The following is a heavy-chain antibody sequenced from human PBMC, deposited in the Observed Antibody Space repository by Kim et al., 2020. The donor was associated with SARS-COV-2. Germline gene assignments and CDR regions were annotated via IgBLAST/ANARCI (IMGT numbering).Heavy chain of an antibody. CDR3: ASENYGMDV. CDR2: STV. Sequence: STVYYEASRQGRFTISRENAKNSLYRTMNSLRAEDTAVYYCASENYGMDVWGQGTTVTVSS. J-gene: IGHJ6*02. V-gene: IGHV3-11*01.